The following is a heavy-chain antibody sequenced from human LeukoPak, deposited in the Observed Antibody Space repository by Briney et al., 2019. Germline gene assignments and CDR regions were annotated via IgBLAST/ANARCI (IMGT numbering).Heavy chain of an antibody. CDR3: AITTGRSWGPLDY. Sequence: PGGSLRLSCAASGFTFSSYSMNWVRQAPGKGLEWVSSISSSSSYIYYADSVKGRFTISRDNAKNSLYLQMNSLRAEDTAVYYCAITTGRSWGPLDYWGQGTLVTVSS. V-gene: IGHV3-21*01. D-gene: IGHD6-13*01. CDR1: GFTFSSYS. CDR2: ISSSSSYI. J-gene: IGHJ4*02.